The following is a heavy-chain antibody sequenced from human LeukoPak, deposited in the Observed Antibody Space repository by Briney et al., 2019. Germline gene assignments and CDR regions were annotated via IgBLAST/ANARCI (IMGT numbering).Heavy chain of an antibody. CDR1: GYTFSDHY. D-gene: IGHD3-22*01. J-gene: IGHJ5*02. CDR3: ATDFYDTT. Sequence: PGGSLRLSCAVSGYTFSDHYIDWVRQAPGKGLEWVGRIRSNSDGGTIDYAAPVKGRFALSRDDSKNTLYLQMNSLQTEDTAVYYCATDFYDTTWGQGTLVTVSS. CDR2: IRSNSDGGTI. V-gene: IGHV3-15*07.